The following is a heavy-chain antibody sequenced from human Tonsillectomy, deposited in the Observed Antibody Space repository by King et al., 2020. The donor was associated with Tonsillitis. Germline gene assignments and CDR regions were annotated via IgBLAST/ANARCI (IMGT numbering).Heavy chain of an antibody. J-gene: IGHJ6*02. Sequence: VQLVESGGGLVQPGGSLRLSCAASGFTFSSYAMSWVRQAPGKVLEWVSAISGSGGSTYYADSVKGRFTISRDNSKNTLYLQMKSLRAEDTAVYYCAKVSGLQPDYYYGMDVWGQATTVTVSS. V-gene: IGHV3-23*04. CDR1: GFTFSSYA. D-gene: IGHD4-11*01. CDR2: ISGSGGST. CDR3: AKVSGLQPDYYYGMDV.